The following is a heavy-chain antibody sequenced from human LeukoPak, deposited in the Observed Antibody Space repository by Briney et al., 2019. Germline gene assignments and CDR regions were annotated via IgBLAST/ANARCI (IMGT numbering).Heavy chain of an antibody. CDR1: GGSSGSTSYY. CDR3: ARDSPYSPHDS. Sequence: PSETLSLTCTVSGGSSGSTSYYWAWLRQPPGKGLEWIGSIYYSGSTYNNPSLKSRVAISLDTSKNQFSLKVTSVTAADTAVYYCARDSPYSPHDSWGQGTLVTVSS. J-gene: IGHJ4*02. V-gene: IGHV4-39*07. D-gene: IGHD4-11*01. CDR2: IYYSGST.